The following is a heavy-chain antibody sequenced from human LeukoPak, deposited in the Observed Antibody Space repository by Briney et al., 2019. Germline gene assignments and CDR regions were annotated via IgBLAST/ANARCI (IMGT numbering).Heavy chain of an antibody. CDR1: GFTFSSYS. J-gene: IGHJ3*02. CDR3: ARALPSPLYSGSYADAFDI. D-gene: IGHD1-26*01. Sequence: PGGSVRLSCAASGFTFSSYSMNWVRQAPGKGLEWVSSISSSSSYIYYADSVKGRFTISRDNAKNSLYLQMSSLRAEDTAVYYCARALPSPLYSGSYADAFDIWGQGTMVTVSS. CDR2: ISSSSSYI. V-gene: IGHV3-21*01.